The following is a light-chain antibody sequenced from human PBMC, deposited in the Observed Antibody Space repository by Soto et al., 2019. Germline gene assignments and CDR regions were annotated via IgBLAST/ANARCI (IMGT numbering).Light chain of an antibody. CDR1: SSDVGNYNL. J-gene: IGLJ1*01. V-gene: IGLV2-23*01. Sequence: QSALTQPASVSGSPGQSIAISCTGTSSDVGNYNLVSWYQQHPGKAPKLMIHEDTKRPSGVSNRFSGSKSDNTASLTISGLQAEDEADYYCCSYAGSSTYVFGTGTKLTVL. CDR3: CSYAGSSTYV. CDR2: EDT.